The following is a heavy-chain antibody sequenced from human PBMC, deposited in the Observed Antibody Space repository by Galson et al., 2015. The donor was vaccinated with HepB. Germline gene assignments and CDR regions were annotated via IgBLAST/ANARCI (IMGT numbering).Heavy chain of an antibody. J-gene: IGHJ4*02. D-gene: IGHD1-26*01. Sequence: SLRLSCAASGFTFRSHAMNWVRQAPGNGLEWVSAISYFGIRTEYADSVRGRFTVSRDDSTNTLYLQMTGLRAEDTAVYYCAKDIYSGSFSHYFDSWGQGTPVTVSS. CDR2: ISYFGIRT. CDR1: GFTFRSHA. CDR3: AKDIYSGSFSHYFDS. V-gene: IGHV3-23*01.